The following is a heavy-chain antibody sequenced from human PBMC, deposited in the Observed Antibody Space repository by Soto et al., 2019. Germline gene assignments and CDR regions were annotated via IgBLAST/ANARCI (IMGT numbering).Heavy chain of an antibody. CDR2: IYYTGIT. J-gene: IGHJ5*02. V-gene: IGHV4-59*01. D-gene: IGHD3-3*01. CDR3: ARALDYDFWGGRNWFDP. Sequence: TLSLTCSVSGGSITDNYWTWIRQSPGKGLEWVGYIYYTGITNYNPSLKRRVTISLDRSKNQFSLKLDSVTAADTAVYYCARALDYDFWGGRNWFDPWGQGTLVTVSS. CDR1: GGSITDNY.